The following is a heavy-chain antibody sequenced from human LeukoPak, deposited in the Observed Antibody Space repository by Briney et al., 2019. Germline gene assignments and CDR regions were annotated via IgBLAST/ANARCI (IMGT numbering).Heavy chain of an antibody. CDR2: ISSSSSTI. CDR1: GFTFSSYS. V-gene: IGHV3-48*04. D-gene: IGHD1-14*01. J-gene: IGHJ4*02. Sequence: GGSLRLSCAASGFTFSSYSMNWVRQAPGKGPEWVSYISSSSSTIYYADSVKGRFTISRDNAKNSLYLQMNSLRVEDTAVYYCTRDPRNLDYWGQGTLVTVPS. CDR3: TRDPRNLDY.